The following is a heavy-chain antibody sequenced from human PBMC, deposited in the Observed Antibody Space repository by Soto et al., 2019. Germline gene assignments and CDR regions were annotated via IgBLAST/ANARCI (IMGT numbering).Heavy chain of an antibody. CDR3: AKEGSSGWYSYYGMDV. J-gene: IGHJ6*02. CDR2: ISYDGSNK. CDR1: GFTFSSYG. D-gene: IGHD6-19*01. V-gene: IGHV3-30*18. Sequence: PGGSLRLSCAASGFTFSSYGMHWVRQAPGKGLEWVAVISYDGSNKYYADSVKGRFTISRDNSKNTLYLQMNSLRAEDTAVYYCAKEGSSGWYSYYGMDVWGQGTTVTVSS.